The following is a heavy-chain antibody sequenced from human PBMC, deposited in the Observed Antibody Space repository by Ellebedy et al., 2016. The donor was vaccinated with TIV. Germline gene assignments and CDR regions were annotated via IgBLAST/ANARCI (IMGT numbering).Heavy chain of an antibody. D-gene: IGHD7-27*01. CDR3: ARDTPNWGFDY. CDR1: GFTFSSYA. V-gene: IGHV3-7*01. CDR2: IKQDGSEK. Sequence: GGSLRLXXAASGFTFSSYAMSWVRQAPGKGLEWVANIKQDGSEKYYVDSVKGRFTISRDNAKNSLYLQMNSLRAEDTAVYYCARDTPNWGFDYWGQGTLVTVSS. J-gene: IGHJ4*02.